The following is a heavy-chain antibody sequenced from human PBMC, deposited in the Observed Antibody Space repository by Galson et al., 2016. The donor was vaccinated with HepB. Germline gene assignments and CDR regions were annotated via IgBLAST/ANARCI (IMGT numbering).Heavy chain of an antibody. V-gene: IGHV3-33*01. Sequence: SLRLSCAASGFIFSGSGMHWVRQAPGEGLEWLAVIWYDGSQKYYIDSVKGRFTISRDNSKNMLYLEMNNLGDEDTAVYYCARDSGYNHFDYWGQGALVTVSS. CDR3: ARDSGYNHFDY. CDR2: IWYDGSQK. J-gene: IGHJ4*02. D-gene: IGHD1-1*01. CDR1: GFIFSGSG.